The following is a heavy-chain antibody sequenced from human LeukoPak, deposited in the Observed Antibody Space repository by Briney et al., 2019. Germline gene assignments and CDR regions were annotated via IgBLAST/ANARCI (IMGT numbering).Heavy chain of an antibody. CDR1: GFTFDRYW. Sequence: HPGGSLRLSCADSGFTFDRYWMHWVRHPPGKGLAWVSHITTDGSGTSYADSVKGRFTISRDNAKKTLYLQMNSLRAEDTAVYYCARGAVAGANFDYGGLGTLVTVSA. D-gene: IGHD1-26*01. J-gene: IGHJ4*02. CDR3: ARGAVAGANFDY. CDR2: ITTDGSGT. V-gene: IGHV3-74*01.